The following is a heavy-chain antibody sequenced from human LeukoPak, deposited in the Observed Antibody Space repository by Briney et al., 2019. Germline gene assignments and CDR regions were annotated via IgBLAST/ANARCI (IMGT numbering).Heavy chain of an antibody. D-gene: IGHD6-13*01. CDR3: ARNVGIAAAATY. V-gene: IGHV4-38-2*02. CDR2: IYHSGST. Sequence: SETLSLTCTVSGYSISSGYHWGWIRQPPGKGLEWIGSIYHSGSTYYNPSLKSRVTISVDTSKNQFSLKLSSVTAADPAVYYCARNVGIAAAATYWGQGTLVTVSS. CDR1: GYSISSGYH. J-gene: IGHJ4*02.